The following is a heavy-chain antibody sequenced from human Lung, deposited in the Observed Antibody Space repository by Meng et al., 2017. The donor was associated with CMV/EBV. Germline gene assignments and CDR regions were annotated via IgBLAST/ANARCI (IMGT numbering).Heavy chain of an antibody. CDR3: ARDVGSGAAGY. Sequence: AXAXVFCKASGYSFIDHYIHWVRQAPGQGLQWMGWFNPNNGDTNYAQRFQGRVSMTTDTSKGTVYMELSRLTSDETAIFYCARDVGSGAAGYWGRGTQVTVSS. D-gene: IGHD2-2*03. CDR1: GYSFIDHY. V-gene: IGHV1-2*02. J-gene: IGHJ4*02. CDR2: FNPNNGDT.